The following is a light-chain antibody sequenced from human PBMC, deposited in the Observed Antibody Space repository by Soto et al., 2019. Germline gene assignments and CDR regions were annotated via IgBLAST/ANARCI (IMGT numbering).Light chain of an antibody. CDR3: LHYNSYSRT. CDR2: DAS. J-gene: IGKJ2*01. V-gene: IGKV1-5*01. CDR1: QSIRSW. Sequence: DIQMTQSPSTLSASVGDRVAITCRASQSIRSWLAWYQQKPGKAPKLLIYDASSLEGGVPSRFAGSGSGTEFTLTISSLQPDDVATYYCLHYNSYSRTFGQGTKLEIK.